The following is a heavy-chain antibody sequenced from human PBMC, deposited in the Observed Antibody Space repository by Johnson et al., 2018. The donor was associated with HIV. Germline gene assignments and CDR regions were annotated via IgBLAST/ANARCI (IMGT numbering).Heavy chain of an antibody. J-gene: IGHJ3*02. Sequence: VQLVESGGGVVRPGGSLRLSCAASGFTFSSYAMSCVRQAPGKGLAWVSAISGSGGSTYYAESVKGRFSISRDNSEHTLYLQMNSLKTEDTAVYFCTNRTWSDAFDIWGRGTMVTVSS. CDR3: TNRTWSDAFDI. D-gene: IGHD1-1*01. CDR2: ISGSGGST. CDR1: GFTFSSYA. V-gene: IGHV3-23*04.